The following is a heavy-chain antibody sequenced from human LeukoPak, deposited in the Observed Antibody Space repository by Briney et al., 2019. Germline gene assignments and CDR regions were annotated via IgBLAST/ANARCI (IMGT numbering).Heavy chain of an antibody. CDR1: GFTFSSYG. D-gene: IGHD4-17*01. J-gene: IGHJ4*02. Sequence: GGSLRLSCAASGFTFSSYGMHWVRQAPGKGLEWVGRIKSKTDGGTTDYAAPVKGRFTISRDDSKNTLYLQMNSLKTEDTAVYYCTTDPQPYGDYDGYWGQGTLVTVSS. V-gene: IGHV3-15*01. CDR3: TTDPQPYGDYDGY. CDR2: IKSKTDGGTT.